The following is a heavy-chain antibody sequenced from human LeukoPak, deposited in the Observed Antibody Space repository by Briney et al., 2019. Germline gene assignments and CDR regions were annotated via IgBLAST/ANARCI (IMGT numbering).Heavy chain of an antibody. CDR3: GRDTVGYGGAFDI. CDR2: ISGDGGST. Sequence: GGSLRLSCAASGFTFDDYAMHWVRQAPGKGLEWVSLISGDGGSTYYADSVKGRSTISRDNSKNTLYLQVNSLRPEDTAVYYCGRDTVGYGGAFDIWGQGTMVTVSS. V-gene: IGHV3-43*02. D-gene: IGHD5-18*01. J-gene: IGHJ3*02. CDR1: GFTFDDYA.